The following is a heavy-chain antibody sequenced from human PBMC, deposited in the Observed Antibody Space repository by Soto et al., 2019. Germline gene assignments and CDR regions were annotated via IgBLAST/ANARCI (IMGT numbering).Heavy chain of an antibody. D-gene: IGHD3-22*01. CDR2: IIPILGIA. CDR3: ARDLTHDSSASSAPFDY. Sequence: QVQLVQSGAEVKKPGSSVKVSCKASGGTFSSYTISWVRQAPGQGLEWMGRIIPILGIANYAQKFQGRVTITAHKATSTAYRELSSLRSEDRAVYYSARDLTHDSSASSAPFDYWGQGTLVTVSS. J-gene: IGHJ4*02. CDR1: GGTFSSYT. V-gene: IGHV1-69*08.